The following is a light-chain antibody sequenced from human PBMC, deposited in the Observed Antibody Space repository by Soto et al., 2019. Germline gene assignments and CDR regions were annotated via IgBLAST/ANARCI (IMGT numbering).Light chain of an antibody. CDR2: WAS. J-gene: IGKJ4*01. Sequence: DIVMTQTPDSLAVSLGERATINCMSSQSVLSSSNNQNYLAWYPQKSGQSPKLLIFWASTREAGVPDRFSASGSGTNYTLTISSLQAEDVAIYFCQQYYNLPLTFGGGTRLEIK. CDR1: QSVLSSSNNQNY. CDR3: QQYYNLPLT. V-gene: IGKV4-1*01.